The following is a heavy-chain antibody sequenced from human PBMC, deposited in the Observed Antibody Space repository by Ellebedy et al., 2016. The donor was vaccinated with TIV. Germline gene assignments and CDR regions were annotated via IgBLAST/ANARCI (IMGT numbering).Heavy chain of an antibody. CDR1: GFTFSSYW. J-gene: IGHJ4*02. D-gene: IGHD2-2*01. CDR2: IKQDGSEK. CDR3: ARAGGRHSTGSGFY. V-gene: IGHV3-7*03. Sequence: GESLKISCAASGFTFSSYWMSWVRQAPEKGLEWVANIKQDGSEKYYVDSVKGRFTISRDNAKNSLYLQMSNPRAEDTAVFYCARAGGRHSTGSGFYWGQGTRVTVST.